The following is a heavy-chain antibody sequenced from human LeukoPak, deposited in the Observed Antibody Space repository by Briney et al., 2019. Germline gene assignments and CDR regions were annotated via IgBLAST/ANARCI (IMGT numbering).Heavy chain of an antibody. CDR2: IIPIFGTA. J-gene: IGHJ3*02. Sequence: SVKVSCKASGGTFSSYAISWVRQAPGRGLEWMGGIIPIFGTANYAQKYQGRVTITADESTSTAYMELSSLRSEYTAVYYCARDQQSEWELLPGDAFDIWGQGTMVTVSS. CDR3: ARDQQSEWELLPGDAFDI. V-gene: IGHV1-69*13. CDR1: GGTFSSYA. D-gene: IGHD1-26*01.